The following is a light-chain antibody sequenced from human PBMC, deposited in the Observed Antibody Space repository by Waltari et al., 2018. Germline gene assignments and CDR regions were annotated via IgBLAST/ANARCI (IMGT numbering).Light chain of an antibody. CDR2: AAS. J-gene: IGKJ3*01. CDR3: QEFGTSPRIT. V-gene: IGKV3-20*01. CDR1: QRIDNNF. Sequence: EIVLTQSPGTLSLSPGERATLSCRASQRIDNNFLAWYQQRPGQAPRLLIYAASRRATGIPVRFSGSGSGTDFTLTISRLEPEDFAVYYCQEFGTSPRITFGPGTKVDI.